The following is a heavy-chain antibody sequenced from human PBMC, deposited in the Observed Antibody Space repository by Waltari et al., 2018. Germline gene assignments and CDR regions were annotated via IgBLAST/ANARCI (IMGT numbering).Heavy chain of an antibody. CDR2: SITIFGTA. Sequence: QVQLVQSGSEVKKPGSSVQVSCKASGGTFSSYAISWVRQAPGQGLEWMGRSITIFGTANYAQKFQGRVTITADKATSTAYMELSSLRSEDTAVYYCARRGYSYGDAFDIWGQGTMVTVSS. CDR1: GGTFSSYA. D-gene: IGHD5-18*01. J-gene: IGHJ3*02. V-gene: IGHV1-69*13. CDR3: ARRGYSYGDAFDI.